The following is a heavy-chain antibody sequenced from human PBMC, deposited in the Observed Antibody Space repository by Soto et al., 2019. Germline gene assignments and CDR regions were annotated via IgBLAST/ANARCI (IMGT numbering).Heavy chain of an antibody. V-gene: IGHV2-5*02. CDR1: GFSLSTSRVG. CDR3: AHAYAGRSLF. Sequence: QITLKESGPTLVKPTQTLTLTCTFSGFSLSTSRVGVGWSRQPPGKALEWLAVIYWDDSKTYRPSLKSRLTITKDTSKNQVALTMTNMDPVDTATYYCAHAYAGRSLFWGHGTLVTVS. CDR2: IYWDDSK. D-gene: IGHD1-26*01. J-gene: IGHJ4*01.